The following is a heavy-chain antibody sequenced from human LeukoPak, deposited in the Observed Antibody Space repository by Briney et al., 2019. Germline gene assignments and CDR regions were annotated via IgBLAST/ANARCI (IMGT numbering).Heavy chain of an antibody. CDR3: AKDMHGDYPDYFDY. CDR1: RFTFSSYA. Sequence: GGSLRLSCAASRFTFSSYAMSWVRHAPGKGLEWVSSISAGGGGSYYADSVKGWFTISRDNSKNTLFLQMNSLRAEDTAVYYCAKDMHGDYPDYFDYWGQGTLVTVSS. J-gene: IGHJ4*02. D-gene: IGHD4-17*01. V-gene: IGHV3-23*01. CDR2: ISAGGGGS.